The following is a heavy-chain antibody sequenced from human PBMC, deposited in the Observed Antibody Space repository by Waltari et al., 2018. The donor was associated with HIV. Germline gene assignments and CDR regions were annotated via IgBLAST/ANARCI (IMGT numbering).Heavy chain of an antibody. CDR3: AREPYSSSSNYYYYGMDV. V-gene: IGHV6-1*01. CDR2: TYYRSKWYK. J-gene: IGHJ6*02. D-gene: IGHD6-6*01. CDR1: GDSVSSNSAA. Sequence: QVQLQQSGPGLVKPSQTLSLTCAISGDSVSSNSAAWNWIRQSPSRGLEWLGRTYYRSKWYKDYAVSVKSRITINPDTSKNQFSLQLNSGTPEDTAVYYCAREPYSSSSNYYYYGMDVWGQGTTVTVSS.